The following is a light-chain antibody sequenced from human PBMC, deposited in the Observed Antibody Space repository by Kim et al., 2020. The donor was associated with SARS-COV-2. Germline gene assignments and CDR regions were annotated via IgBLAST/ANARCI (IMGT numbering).Light chain of an antibody. CDR3: QAWDSSRVV. CDR2: QDS. J-gene: IGLJ2*01. Sequence: SYELTQPPSVSVSPGQTASIACSGDKLGDKYACWYQQKPGQSPVLVIYQDSKRPSGIPERFSGSNSENTATLTISGTQAIDEADYYCQAWDSSRVVLGGGTQLTVL. V-gene: IGLV3-1*01. CDR1: KLGDKY.